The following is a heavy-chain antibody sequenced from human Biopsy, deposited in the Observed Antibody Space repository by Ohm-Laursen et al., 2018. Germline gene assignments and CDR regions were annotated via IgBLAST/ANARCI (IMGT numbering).Heavy chain of an antibody. J-gene: IGHJ4*03. Sequence: SVKVSCKTSGGTFSNYAITWVRQAPGQGLEWMGRIIPLLDIPTYAQRFKGRVTITADKSTNTAYMELRSLRYDDTAIYYCVREGLDCAGGTCYSGPLDLWGQGILITVSS. V-gene: IGHV1-69*04. CDR1: GGTFSNYA. CDR3: VREGLDCAGGTCYSGPLDL. CDR2: IIPLLDIP. D-gene: IGHD2-15*01.